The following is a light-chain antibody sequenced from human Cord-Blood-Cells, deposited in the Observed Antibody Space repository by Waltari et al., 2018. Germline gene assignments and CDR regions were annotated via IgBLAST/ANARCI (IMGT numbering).Light chain of an antibody. CDR2: DAS. CDR3: QQRSNWPPLT. Sequence: EIVLTQSPATLSLSPGARATLSCRASQSVSSYLALYQQKPGQAPRLLIYDASNRATGIPARFSGSVAGTDFTLTISSREPEDFAVYYCQQRSNWPPLTFGGGTKVEIK. CDR1: QSVSSY. J-gene: IGKJ4*01. V-gene: IGKV3-11*01.